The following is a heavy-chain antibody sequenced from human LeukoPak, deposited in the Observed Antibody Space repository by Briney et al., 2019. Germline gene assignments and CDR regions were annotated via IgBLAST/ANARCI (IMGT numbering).Heavy chain of an antibody. CDR3: ASSSGGYSYGFDY. CDR1: GGSISSYY. V-gene: IGHV4-59*01. CDR2: IYYSGST. Sequence: PSETLSLTCTVSGGSISSYYWSWIRQPPGEGLEWIGYIYYSGSTNYNPSLKSRVTISVDTSKNQFSLKLSSVTAADTAVYYCASSSGGYSYGFDYWGQGTLVTVSS. D-gene: IGHD5-18*01. J-gene: IGHJ4*02.